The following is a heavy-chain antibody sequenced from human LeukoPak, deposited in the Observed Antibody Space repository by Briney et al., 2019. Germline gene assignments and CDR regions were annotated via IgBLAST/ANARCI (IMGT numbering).Heavy chain of an antibody. D-gene: IGHD6-19*01. V-gene: IGHV4-34*01. CDR3: ARGRQQWLARWFDP. CDR2: INHSGST. CDR1: GGSFSGYY. Sequence: SETLSLTCAVYGGSFSGYYWSWIRQPPGKGLEWIGEINHSGSTNYNPSLKSRVTISVDTSKNQFSLKLSSVTAADTAVYCCARGRQQWLARWFDPWGQGTLVTVSS. J-gene: IGHJ5*02.